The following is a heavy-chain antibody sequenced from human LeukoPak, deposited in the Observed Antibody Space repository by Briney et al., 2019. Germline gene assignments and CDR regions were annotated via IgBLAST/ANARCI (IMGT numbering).Heavy chain of an antibody. Sequence: PGGSLRLSCAASGFTFSSYWMHWVRQGPGKGLVWVSRINSDGSITSYADSVKGRFTLSRDNAKNTLYLQMNSLRAEDTAVYYCARVPNCSGGSCYSWFDPWGQGTLVTVSS. CDR1: GFTFSSYW. J-gene: IGHJ5*02. D-gene: IGHD2-15*01. CDR3: ARVPNCSGGSCYSWFDP. CDR2: INSDGSIT. V-gene: IGHV3-74*01.